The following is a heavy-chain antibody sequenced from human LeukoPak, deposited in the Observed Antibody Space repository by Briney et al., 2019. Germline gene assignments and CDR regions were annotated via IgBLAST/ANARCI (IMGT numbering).Heavy chain of an antibody. CDR1: GGSISSGDYY. J-gene: IGHJ4*02. D-gene: IGHD1-26*01. Sequence: SETLSLTCTVSGGSISSGDYYWSWIRQPPGKGLEWIGYIYYSGSTYYNPSLKSRVTISVDTSKNQFSLKLSSVTAADTAVYYCASEYSGSYYFGYWGQGTLVTVSS. CDR3: ASEYSGSYYFGY. V-gene: IGHV4-30-4*08. CDR2: IYYSGST.